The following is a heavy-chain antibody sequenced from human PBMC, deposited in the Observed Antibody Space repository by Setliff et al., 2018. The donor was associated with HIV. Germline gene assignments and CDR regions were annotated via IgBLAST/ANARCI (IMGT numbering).Heavy chain of an antibody. CDR3: ARPQYHQSSDAFDI. CDR1: GYMFTDYW. CDR2: IYGDGSDP. Sequence: GESLKISCKGFGYMFTDYWVGWVRPMPGEGLEWIGVIYGDGSDPRYSPSFQGQVTISVDKSINTAYLRWTSLKASDTALYYCARPQYHQSSDAFDIWGQGTMVTVSS. J-gene: IGHJ3*02. V-gene: IGHV5-51*01.